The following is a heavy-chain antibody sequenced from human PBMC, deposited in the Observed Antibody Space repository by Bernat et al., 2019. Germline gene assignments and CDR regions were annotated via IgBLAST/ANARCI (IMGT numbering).Heavy chain of an antibody. Sequence: QVQLVQSGAEVKKPGASVKVSCKASGYTFTGYYMHWVRQAPGQGLEWMGWINPNSGGTNYAQKFQGWVTMTRDTSINTAYMELSRLRSDDTAVYYCARDAITGTFADYGMDVWGQGTTVTVSS. CDR3: ARDAITGTFADYGMDV. D-gene: IGHD1/OR15-1a*01. CDR1: GYTFTGYY. J-gene: IGHJ6*02. CDR2: INPNSGGT. V-gene: IGHV1-2*04.